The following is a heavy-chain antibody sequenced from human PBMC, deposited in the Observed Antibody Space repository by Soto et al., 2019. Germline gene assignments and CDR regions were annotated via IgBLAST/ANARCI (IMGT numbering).Heavy chain of an antibody. D-gene: IGHD6-25*01. CDR2: TYYSGST. V-gene: IGHV4-39*01. Sequence: SETLSLTCTVSGGSISSSDFYWGWLRQTPGKGLEFIGSTYYSGSTYYNPSLKSRLTISVDTSKNQFTLKLISVTAADTAVYYCAVVDSTGNWFDPWGEGALVTVSS. CDR1: GGSISSSDFY. CDR3: AVVDSTGNWFDP. J-gene: IGHJ5*02.